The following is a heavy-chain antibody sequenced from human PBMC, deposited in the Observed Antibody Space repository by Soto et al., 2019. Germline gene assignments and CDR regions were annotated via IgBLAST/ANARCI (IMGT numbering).Heavy chain of an antibody. D-gene: IGHD2-2*01. V-gene: IGHV3-74*01. Sequence: EVQLVESGGGLVQPGGSLRLSCAATGFTFSTYWMHWVRQGPGKGLVWVSRISTDGSSTTYADSVKGRFTISRDKAKNTLYLQMNSVRAEDTAVYYCARATGSNQPFDYWGQGSLVTVSS. CDR1: GFTFSTYW. CDR3: ARATGSNQPFDY. CDR2: ISTDGSST. J-gene: IGHJ4*02.